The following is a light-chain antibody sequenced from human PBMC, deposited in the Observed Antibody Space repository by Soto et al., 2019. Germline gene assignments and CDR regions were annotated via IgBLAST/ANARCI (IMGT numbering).Light chain of an antibody. J-gene: IGKJ1*01. CDR1: QSISSW. Sequence: DIQMTQSPSTLSASVGDRVTITCRASQSISSWLAWYQQKPGKAPKLLIYDASSLESGVPSRFSGSGSGTEFTLTISSLHPDDFATYYCQQYNSYGFGQGTKLDIK. CDR3: QQYNSYG. CDR2: DAS. V-gene: IGKV1-5*01.